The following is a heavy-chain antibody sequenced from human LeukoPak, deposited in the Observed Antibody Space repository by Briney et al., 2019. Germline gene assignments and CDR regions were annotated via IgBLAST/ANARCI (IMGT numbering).Heavy chain of an antibody. J-gene: IGHJ5*02. D-gene: IGHD6-13*01. CDR1: GFTFSSYW. CDR3: ARDPLEQQLASAWFDP. V-gene: IGHV3-7*01. Sequence: GGSLRLSCAASGFTFSSYWMSWVRQAPGKGLEWVANIKQDGSEKYYVDSVKGRFTISRDNAKNSLYLQMSSLRAEDTAVYYCARDPLEQQLASAWFDPWGQGTLVTVSS. CDR2: IKQDGSEK.